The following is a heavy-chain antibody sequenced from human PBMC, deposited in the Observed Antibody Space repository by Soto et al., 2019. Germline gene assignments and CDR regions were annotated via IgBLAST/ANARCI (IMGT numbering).Heavy chain of an antibody. Sequence: SETLSLTCTVSGDSISSDGSSWSWIRHHPGKGLEWIGNISYTGTPYYNPSLRSRVTISVDPSKNSLYLQMNSLRAEDTAVYYCAREGYSSRPLDYWGQGTLVTVSS. D-gene: IGHD6-13*01. J-gene: IGHJ4*02. CDR1: GDSISSDGSS. CDR3: AREGYSSRPLDY. CDR2: ISYTGTP. V-gene: IGHV4-31*03.